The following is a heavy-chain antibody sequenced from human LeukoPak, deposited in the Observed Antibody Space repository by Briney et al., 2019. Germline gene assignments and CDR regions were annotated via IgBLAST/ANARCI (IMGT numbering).Heavy chain of an antibody. CDR2: IIPILGIA. J-gene: IGHJ4*02. Sequence: ASVKVSCKASGGTFSSYAISWVRQAPGQGLEWMGRIIPILGIANYAQKFQGRVTITADKSTSTAYMELSSLRSEDTAVYYCARGYCSSTSCYWHSSYDWAPGYILWGQGTLVTVSS. CDR1: GGTFSSYA. D-gene: IGHD2-2*01. CDR3: ARGYCSSTSCYWHSSYDWAPGYIL. V-gene: IGHV1-69*04.